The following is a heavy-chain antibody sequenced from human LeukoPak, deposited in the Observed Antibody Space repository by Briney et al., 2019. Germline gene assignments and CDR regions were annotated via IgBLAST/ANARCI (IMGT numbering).Heavy chain of an antibody. V-gene: IGHV4-31*03. CDR1: GGSISSGGFY. CDR2: IYYSGTT. Sequence: SETPSLTCTVSGGSISSGGFYWSWIRQHPGKGLEWLGYIYYSGTTYYNPSLKSRVTFSVDTSKNQFSLKLNPVAAADTALYYCARGTTDGYSYGRFDYWGQGTLITVSS. CDR3: ARGTTDGYSYGRFDY. J-gene: IGHJ4*02. D-gene: IGHD5-18*01.